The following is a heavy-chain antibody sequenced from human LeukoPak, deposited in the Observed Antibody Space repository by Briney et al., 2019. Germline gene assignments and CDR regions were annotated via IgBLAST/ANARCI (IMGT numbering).Heavy chain of an antibody. J-gene: IGHJ4*02. Sequence: GGSLSLSCAAPGFPFSSNAMTWFGQLQGKGLEWVSSISSSSSYIYYADSVKGRFTISRDNAKNSLYLQMNSLRAEDTAVYYCARDPGLDYWGQGTLVTVSS. CDR1: GFPFSSNA. CDR3: ARDPGLDY. CDR2: ISSSSSYI. V-gene: IGHV3-21*01.